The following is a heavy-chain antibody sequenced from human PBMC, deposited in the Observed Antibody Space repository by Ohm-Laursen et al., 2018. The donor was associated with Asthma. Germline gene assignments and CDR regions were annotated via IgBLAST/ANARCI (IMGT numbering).Heavy chain of an antibody. D-gene: IGHD5-18*01. CDR1: GYTFTGYY. J-gene: IGHJ2*01. CDR2: INPNSGGT. CDR3: ARGVSYDYYWYFDL. V-gene: IGHV1-2*06. Sequence: ASVKVSCKASGYTFTGYYMHWVRQAPGQGLEWMGRINPNSGGTNYAQKFQGRVTMTRDTSISTAYMELSRLRSDDTAVYYCARGVSYDYYWYFDLWGRGTLVTVSS.